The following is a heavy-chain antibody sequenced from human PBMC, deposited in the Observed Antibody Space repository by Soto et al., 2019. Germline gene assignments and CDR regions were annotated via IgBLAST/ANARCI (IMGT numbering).Heavy chain of an antibody. CDR1: GYTFTSFY. V-gene: IGHV1-46*01. D-gene: IGHD6-13*01. Sequence: QMQLVQSGAEVKRPGASVRVSCKSSGYTFTSFYIHWVRQAPGQGLEWMGIINPSGGITNFAQRFQGRVTMTRDMSTNTHSMELSSLKSDDTAVYYCASSPAFSCSWYGIPPDPSHGMDVWGQGTTVTVS. J-gene: IGHJ6*02. CDR2: INPSGGIT. CDR3: ASSPAFSCSWYGIPPDPSHGMDV.